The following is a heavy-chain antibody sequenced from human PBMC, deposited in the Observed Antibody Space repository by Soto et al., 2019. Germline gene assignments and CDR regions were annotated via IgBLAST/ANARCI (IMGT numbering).Heavy chain of an antibody. D-gene: IGHD6-13*01. V-gene: IGHV3-13*01. CDR1: GFTFSSYD. J-gene: IGHJ1*01. CDR2: IGTAGDT. CDR3: VKASYTSSWYAQH. Sequence: HPGGSLRLSCAAPGFTFSSYDMHWVRQATGKGLEWVSAIGTAGDTYYPGSVKGRFTISRDTSKNTLYLQMSSLRPEDTAVYYCVKASYTSSWYAQHWGQGTLVTVSS.